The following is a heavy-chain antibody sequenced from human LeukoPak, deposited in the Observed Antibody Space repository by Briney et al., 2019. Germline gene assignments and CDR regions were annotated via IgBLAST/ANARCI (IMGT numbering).Heavy chain of an antibody. CDR2: IYHSGST. CDR3: ARNGDLYAFDI. J-gene: IGHJ3*02. D-gene: IGHD4-17*01. V-gene: IGHV4-30-2*01. Sequence: SETLSLTCTVSDGSISSNSYYWGWIRQPPGKGLEWIGYIYHSGSTYYNPSLKSRVTISVDRSKNQFSLKLSSVTAADTAVYYRARNGDLYAFDIWGQGTMVTVSS. CDR1: DGSISSNSYY.